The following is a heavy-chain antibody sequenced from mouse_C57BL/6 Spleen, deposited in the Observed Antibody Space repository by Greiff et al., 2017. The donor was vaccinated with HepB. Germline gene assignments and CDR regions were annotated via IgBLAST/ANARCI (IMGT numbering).Heavy chain of an antibody. J-gene: IGHJ1*03. V-gene: IGHV2-9-1*01. CDR1: GFSLTSYA. CDR3: AREDYSNYDWYFDV. Sequence: VKLMESGPGLVAPSQCLSITCTVSGFSLTSYAISWVRQPPGKGLEWLGVIWTGGGTNDNSALKSRLSISKDNSKSQVFLKMNSLQTDDTDRYYCAREDYSNYDWYFDVWGTGTTVTVSS. D-gene: IGHD2-5*01. CDR2: IWTGGGT.